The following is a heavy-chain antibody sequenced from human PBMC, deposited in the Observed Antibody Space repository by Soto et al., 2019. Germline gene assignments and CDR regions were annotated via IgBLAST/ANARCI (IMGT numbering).Heavy chain of an antibody. V-gene: IGHV1-46*01. CDR1: AYSFTKYY. J-gene: IGHJ5*02. CDR3: ARVALSGGGWLDP. CDR2: INPRSGDT. Sequence: QVQLVQSGAEVKTPGASVNVSCKASAYSFTKYYLHWVRQAPGQGLEWMAIINPRSGDTTYAQKFQGRVTVTSYTSTSTVYMELRSLTSEDTAIYYWARVALSGGGWLDPWGQGTLVTVSS. D-gene: IGHD1-26*01.